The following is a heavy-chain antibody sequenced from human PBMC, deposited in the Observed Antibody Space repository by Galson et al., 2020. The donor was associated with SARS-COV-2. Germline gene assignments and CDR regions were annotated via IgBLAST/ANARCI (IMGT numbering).Heavy chain of an antibody. V-gene: IGHV3-11*06. CDR1: GFTFSDNY. D-gene: IGHD5-12*01. J-gene: IGHJ4*02. CDR3: ARGYTGSLMGFDY. Sequence: VGSLRLSCAASGFTFSDNYMSWIRQAPGKGLEWVSYISGSTKYINYADSVKGRFTISRDNARNSLYLQMNSLGAEDTALYYCARGYTGSLMGFDYWGQGTLVTVSS. CDR2: ISGSTKYI.